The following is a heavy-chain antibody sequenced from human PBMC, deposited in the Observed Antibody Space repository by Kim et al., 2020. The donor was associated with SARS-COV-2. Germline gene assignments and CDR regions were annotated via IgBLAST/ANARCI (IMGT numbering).Heavy chain of an antibody. CDR2: IRGSGAST. V-gene: IGHV3-23*01. CDR1: GFTFSTYA. Sequence: GGSLRLSCTASGFTFSTYAMNWVRQVPGKGLEWVSSIRGSGASTYYADSVKGRFTISRDNSKNTLYLQMNSLRAEDTAVYYCRTGSGSWAVYYSTIDVWGQGTTVTVSS. CDR3: RTGSGSWAVYYSTIDV. D-gene: IGHD3-3*01. J-gene: IGHJ6*02.